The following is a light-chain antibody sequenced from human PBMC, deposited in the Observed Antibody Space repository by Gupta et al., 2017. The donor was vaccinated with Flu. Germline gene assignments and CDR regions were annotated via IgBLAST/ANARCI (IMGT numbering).Light chain of an antibody. CDR3: QQYDGSCT. CDR2: GAS. CDR1: QSVGRNY. V-gene: IGKV3-20*01. Sequence: EIVLTQSPGTLSLSPGESATLSCRASQSVGRNYLAWYQQKPGQAPRLLIYGASSRATGIPDRFSGSGSGTDFTLTISRVEPEDFAVYYCQQYDGSCTFGPGTQVDI. J-gene: IGKJ3*01.